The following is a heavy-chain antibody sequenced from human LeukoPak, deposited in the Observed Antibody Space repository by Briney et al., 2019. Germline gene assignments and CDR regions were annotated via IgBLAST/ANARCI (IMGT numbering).Heavy chain of an antibody. J-gene: IGHJ4*02. CDR2: ISGSGGST. CDR1: GFTFSSYA. Sequence: GGSLRLSCAASGFTFSSYAMSWVRQAPGKGLEWVSAISGSGGSTYYADSVKGRFTISRDNSKNTLYLQMNSLRAEDTAVYYCAKASSSTYYTSNDYWGQGTLVTVSS. V-gene: IGHV3-23*01. D-gene: IGHD3-3*01. CDR3: AKASSSTYYTSNDY.